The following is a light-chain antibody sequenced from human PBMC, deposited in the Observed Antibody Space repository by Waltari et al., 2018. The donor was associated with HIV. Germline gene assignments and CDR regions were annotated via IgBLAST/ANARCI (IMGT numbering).Light chain of an antibody. J-gene: IGLJ3*02. V-gene: IGLV1-47*01. CDR1: DSNIGSNY. CDR2: KNN. CDR3: ASWDDNLNSWV. Sequence: QSVVTQPPSASGTPGQRVTISCSRSDSNIGSNYVNWYQDLPGSAPKFLIYKNNQRSSGVPDRFSGSKSDTSASLAISGLRSEDEADYYCASWDDNLNSWVFGGGTKLTVL.